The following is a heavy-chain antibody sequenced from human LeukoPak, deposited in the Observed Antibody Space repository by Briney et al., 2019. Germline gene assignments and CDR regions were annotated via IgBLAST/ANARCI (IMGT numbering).Heavy chain of an antibody. CDR2: IYHSGST. CDR1: GGSISSSSYY. J-gene: IGHJ4*02. V-gene: IGHV4-39*07. D-gene: IGHD5-12*01. Sequence: SETLSLTCTVSGGSISSSSYYWGWIRQPPGKGLEWIGSIYHSGSTYYNPSLKSRVTISVDTSKNQFSLKLSSVTAADTAVYYCASSHSGYDYWIPDYWGQGTLVTVSS. CDR3: ASSHSGYDYWIPDY.